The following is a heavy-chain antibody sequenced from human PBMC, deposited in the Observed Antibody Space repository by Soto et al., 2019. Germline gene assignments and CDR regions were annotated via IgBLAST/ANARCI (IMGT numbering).Heavy chain of an antibody. J-gene: IGHJ4*02. CDR3: ARTRRRGLTYYYDSSGYSEY. CDR2: INHSGST. CDR1: GGSFSGYY. D-gene: IGHD3-22*01. V-gene: IGHV4-34*01. Sequence: SETLSLTCAVYGGSFSGYYWSWIRQHPGKGLEWIGEINHSGSTNYNPSLKSRVTISVYTSKNQFPLKLSSVTAAATAVYYCARTRRRGLTYYYDSSGYSEYWGEGTMVLVSA.